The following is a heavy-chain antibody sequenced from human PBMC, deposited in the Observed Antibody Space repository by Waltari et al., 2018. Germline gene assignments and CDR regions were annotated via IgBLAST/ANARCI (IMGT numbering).Heavy chain of an antibody. J-gene: IGHJ5*02. CDR2: ILPILGVK. V-gene: IGHV1-69*04. CDR3: AKSPQLTTANWFDT. CDR1: GGTFSSNA. Sequence: QIQLIQSGAEVKEPGSSVKVPGKVSGGTFSSNAFSGVRQVPGQGLEWMGGILPILGVKDYARRFQDRVMITADEVTKTAYMDLNSLTADDTAVYYCAKSPQLTTANWFDTWGQGMLVTVSS. D-gene: IGHD6-13*01.